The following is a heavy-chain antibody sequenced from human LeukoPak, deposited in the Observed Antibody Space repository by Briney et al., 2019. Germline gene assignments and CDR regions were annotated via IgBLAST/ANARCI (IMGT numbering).Heavy chain of an antibody. CDR2: FYYSGST. D-gene: IGHD3-10*01. J-gene: IGHJ3*02. CDR1: GGSISSNY. V-gene: IGHV4-59*08. Sequence: SETLSLTCTVSGGSISSNYWSWIRQPPGKGLEWIGYFYYSGSTNYNPSLKSRVTISVDTSKNQFSLKLSSVTAADTAVYYCARQGAWFHNGGSDTDAFDIWGQGTMVTVSS. CDR3: ARQGAWFHNGGSDTDAFDI.